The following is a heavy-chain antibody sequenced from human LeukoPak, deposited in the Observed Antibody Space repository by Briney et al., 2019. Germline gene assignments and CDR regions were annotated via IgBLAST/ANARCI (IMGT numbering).Heavy chain of an antibody. CDR1: GGSFSGYY. Sequence: SETLSLTCAVYGGSFSGYYWSWIRQPPGKGLEWIGEINRSGNTNYNSSLKRRVTISVDTSKNQFSLKLSSVTAADTAVYYCARHPRTISKRLTVAGRLDYWGQGTLVTVSS. J-gene: IGHJ4*02. V-gene: IGHV4-34*01. CDR2: INRSGNT. D-gene: IGHD6-19*01. CDR3: ARHPRTISKRLTVAGRLDY.